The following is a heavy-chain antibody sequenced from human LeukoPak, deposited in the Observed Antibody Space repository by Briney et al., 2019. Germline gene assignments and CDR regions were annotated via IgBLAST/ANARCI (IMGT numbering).Heavy chain of an antibody. J-gene: IGHJ3*02. CDR3: ASGIVGATTPFDI. Sequence: PSETLSLTCTVSGGSISSGDYYWSWIRQPPGKGLEWIGYIYYSGSTYYNPSLKSRVTISVDTSKNQFSLKLSSVTAADTAVYYCASGIVGATTPFDIWGQGTMVTVSS. V-gene: IGHV4-30-4*01. CDR2: IYYSGST. D-gene: IGHD1-26*01. CDR1: GGSISSGDYY.